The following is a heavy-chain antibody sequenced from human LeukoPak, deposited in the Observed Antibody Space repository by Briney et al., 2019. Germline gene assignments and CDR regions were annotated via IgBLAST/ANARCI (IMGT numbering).Heavy chain of an antibody. CDR2: ISSSGGTI. J-gene: IGHJ6*02. Sequence: GVSLRLSCAASGFTFSDYYMSWIREAPGKGLEWVSYISSSGGTIYYADSVKGRFTISRDNAKNSLYLQMNSLRAEDTAVYYCARVRYGGNYDYYYYGMDVWGQGTTVTVSS. V-gene: IGHV3-11*01. CDR1: GFTFSDYY. D-gene: IGHD4-23*01. CDR3: ARVRYGGNYDYYYYGMDV.